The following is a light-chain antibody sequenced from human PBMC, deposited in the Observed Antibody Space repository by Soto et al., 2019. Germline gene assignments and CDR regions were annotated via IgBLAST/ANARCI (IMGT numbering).Light chain of an antibody. V-gene: IGKV1-39*01. J-gene: IGKJ2*02. CDR2: AAS. CDR1: QSISNS. Sequence: DIQMTQSPPSLSASVGDRVTITCRASQSISNSLNGYQQKTEKAPKVLISAASSLQSGVPSRFSGSGSGTDFTLTISSVQPEDFATYFCQHSYTAPCTFGQGSKLEIK. CDR3: QHSYTAPCT.